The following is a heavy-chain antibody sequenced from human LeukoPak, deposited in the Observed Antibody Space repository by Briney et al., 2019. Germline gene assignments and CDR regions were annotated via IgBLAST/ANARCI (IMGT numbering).Heavy chain of an antibody. CDR3: ARSSGWYQWDY. CDR2: IYNSGST. V-gene: IGHV4-59*12. Sequence: SETLSLTCTVSGGSISSYYWSWIRQPPGKGLEWIGYIYNSGSTNYSPSLRSRVTISVDTSKNQFSLKLSSVTAADTAVYYCARSSGWYQWDYWGQGTLVTVSS. CDR1: GGSISSYY. J-gene: IGHJ4*02. D-gene: IGHD6-19*01.